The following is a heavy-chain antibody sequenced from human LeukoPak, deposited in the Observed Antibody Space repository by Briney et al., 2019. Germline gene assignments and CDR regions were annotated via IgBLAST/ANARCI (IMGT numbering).Heavy chain of an antibody. CDR3: LVILTEPTSPSPDGLDI. CDR1: GFTFSDHY. V-gene: IGHV3-74*01. D-gene: IGHD2-15*01. CDR2: IDSDDGST. J-gene: IGHJ3*02. Sequence: GGPLRLSCAASGFTFSDHYMSWIRQAPGKGLVWVSRIDSDDGSTSYADSVRGRFTISRDNAKKTLYLQMNSLRVEDTAVYYCLVILTEPTSPSPDGLDIWGQGTMVTVSS.